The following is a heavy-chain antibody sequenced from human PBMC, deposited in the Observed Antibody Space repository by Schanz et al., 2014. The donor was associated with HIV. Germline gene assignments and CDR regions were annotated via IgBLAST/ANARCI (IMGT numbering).Heavy chain of an antibody. CDR1: GLPFSTSA. J-gene: IGHJ4*02. V-gene: IGHV3-30*03. CDR2: ISYDGTNK. D-gene: IGHD6-19*01. CDR3: AREGGSSGHNGYFDY. Sequence: ESGGGLVQPGGSRRLSCAVSGLPFSTSAMSWVRQAPGKGLEWVAGISYDGTNKFYVDSVKGRFTISRDNSKNTLYLQMNSLRPEDAAVYYCAREGGSSGHNGYFDYWGQGTLVTVSS.